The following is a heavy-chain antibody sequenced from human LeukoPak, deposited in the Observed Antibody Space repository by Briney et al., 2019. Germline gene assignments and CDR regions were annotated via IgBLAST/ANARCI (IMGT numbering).Heavy chain of an antibody. CDR1: GFTFTNFE. CDR3: ARAGQPAVDP. J-gene: IGHJ5*02. Sequence: GGSLRLSCTASGFTFTNFEMNWVRQAPGKGLEWVSYISYSGSTTSYADSVKGRFTISRDNAKNSLYLQMNSLRAEDTAVYYCARAGQPAVDPWGQGTLVTVSS. CDR2: ISYSGSTT. V-gene: IGHV3-48*03.